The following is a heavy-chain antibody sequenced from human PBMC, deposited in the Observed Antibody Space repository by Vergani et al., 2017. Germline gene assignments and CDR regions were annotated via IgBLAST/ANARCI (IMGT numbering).Heavy chain of an antibody. CDR3: AGHSTVEWLVKLGWFDP. Sequence: QLQLQESGPGLVKPSATLSLTCSVSGASIRSSNYYWGWIRQPPGKGLEWIASIYYSGSTYYNPSLKSRVTISVDTSKNQFSLKLSSVTAADTAVYFCAGHSTVEWLVKLGWFDPWGQEILVTVSS. CDR1: GASIRSSNYY. CDR2: IYYSGST. V-gene: IGHV4-39*01. D-gene: IGHD6-19*01. J-gene: IGHJ5*02.